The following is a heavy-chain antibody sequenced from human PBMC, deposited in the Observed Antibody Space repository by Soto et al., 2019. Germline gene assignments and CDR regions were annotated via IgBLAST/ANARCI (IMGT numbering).Heavy chain of an antibody. D-gene: IGHD6-6*01. J-gene: IGHJ6*02. V-gene: IGHV4-34*01. Sequence: QVQLQQWGAGLLKPSETLSLTCAVYGGSFSGYYWSWIRQPPGKGLEWIGEINHSGSTNYNPSLKSRVTISVDTSKNQFSLKLSSVTAADTAVYYCARVRIAARFFYLSRDFGMDVWGQGTTVTVSS. CDR1: GGSFSGYY. CDR3: ARVRIAARFFYLSRDFGMDV. CDR2: INHSGST.